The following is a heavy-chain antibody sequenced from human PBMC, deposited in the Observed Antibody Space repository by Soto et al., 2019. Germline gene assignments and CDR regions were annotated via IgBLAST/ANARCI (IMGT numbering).Heavy chain of an antibody. Sequence: SVKVSCKTSGGTFSSYAISWVRQAPGQGLEWMGGIIPIFGTANYAQKFQGRVTITADESTSTAYMELSSLRSEDTAVYYCARGFRSLRYFDWLLLTYGMDVWGQGTTVTVSS. CDR2: IIPIFGTA. CDR1: GGTFSSYA. J-gene: IGHJ6*02. CDR3: ARGFRSLRYFDWLLLTYGMDV. D-gene: IGHD3-9*01. V-gene: IGHV1-69*13.